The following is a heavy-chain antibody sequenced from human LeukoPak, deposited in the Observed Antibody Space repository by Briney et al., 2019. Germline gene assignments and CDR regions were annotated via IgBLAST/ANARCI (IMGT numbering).Heavy chain of an antibody. CDR3: ASSYGSEATHN. Sequence: KPGGSLRLSCAASGFTFSSYSMNWIRQAPGKGLEWVSYISSSSSYIYYADSVKGRFTISRDNAKNSLYLQMNSLRAEDTAVYYCASSYGSEATHNWGQGTLVTVSS. V-gene: IGHV3-21*01. J-gene: IGHJ4*02. CDR1: GFTFSSYS. CDR2: ISSSSSYI. D-gene: IGHD3-10*01.